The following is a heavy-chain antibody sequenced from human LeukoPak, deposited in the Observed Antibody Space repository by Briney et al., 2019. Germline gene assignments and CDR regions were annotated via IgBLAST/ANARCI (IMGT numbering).Heavy chain of an antibody. Sequence: ASVKVSCKASGGTFSSYAISWVRQAPGQGLEWMGWISAYNGNTNYAQKLQGRVTMTTDTSTSTAYMELRSLRSDDTAVYYCAREIAAAGSAGYWGQGTLVTVSS. CDR1: GGTFSSYA. D-gene: IGHD6-13*01. J-gene: IGHJ4*02. V-gene: IGHV1-18*01. CDR2: ISAYNGNT. CDR3: AREIAAAGSAGY.